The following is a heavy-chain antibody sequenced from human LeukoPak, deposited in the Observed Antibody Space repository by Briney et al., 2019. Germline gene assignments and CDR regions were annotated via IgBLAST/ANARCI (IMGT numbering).Heavy chain of an antibody. CDR2: INYSGST. V-gene: IGHV4-39*07. J-gene: IGHJ4*02. CDR3: ARDALPGGDLDY. CDR1: GGSISSSSYY. Sequence: PSETLSLTCTVSGGSISSSSYYWGWIRQPPGKGLEWIGSINYSGSTYYNPSLKSRVTISVDTSKSQFSLRLNSVTAADTAVYYCARDALPGGDLDYWGQGTLVTVSS. D-gene: IGHD3-16*01.